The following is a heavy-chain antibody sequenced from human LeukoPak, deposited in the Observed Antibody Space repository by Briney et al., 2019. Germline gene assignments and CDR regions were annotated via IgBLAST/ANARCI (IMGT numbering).Heavy chain of an antibody. J-gene: IGHJ4*02. Sequence: GGSLRLSCAASGFTFSSYAMSWVRQAPGKGLEWVSAISGSGGSTYYADSVQGRFTISRDNSKSTLCLQMNSLRAEDTAVYYCAKQLGYCSDGSCYFPYWGQGTLITVSS. V-gene: IGHV3-23*01. CDR2: ISGSGGST. CDR3: AKQLGYCSDGSCYFPY. CDR1: GFTFSSYA. D-gene: IGHD2-15*01.